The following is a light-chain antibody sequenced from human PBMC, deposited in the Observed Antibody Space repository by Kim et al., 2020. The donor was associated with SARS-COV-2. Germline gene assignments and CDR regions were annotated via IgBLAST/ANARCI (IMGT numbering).Light chain of an antibody. CDR1: SSYIGYYNY. J-gene: IGLJ2*01. CDR2: EHN. Sequence: GRTGTISSTGTSSYIGYYNYVTWYQQHPSKAPTVIIYEHNKRPSGVPDRFSGSKSGNTASRTVSGLQAEDEAEYYCSSYAGNNKGVFGEGTQLTVL. V-gene: IGLV2-8*01. CDR3: SSYAGNNKGV.